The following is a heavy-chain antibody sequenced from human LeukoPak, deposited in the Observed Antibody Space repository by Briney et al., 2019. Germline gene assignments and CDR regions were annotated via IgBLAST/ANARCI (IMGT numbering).Heavy chain of an antibody. Sequence: SETLSLTCTVSGGSISSGGYYWSWIRQHPGKGLEWIGYIYYSGSTYYNPSLKSRVTISVDTSKNQFSLKLSSVTAADTAVYYCARIPRIYFTAPLGRHAFDIWGQGTMVTVSS. J-gene: IGHJ3*02. D-gene: IGHD2-21*01. CDR3: ARIPRIYFTAPLGRHAFDI. CDR1: GGSISSGGYY. V-gene: IGHV4-31*03. CDR2: IYYSGST.